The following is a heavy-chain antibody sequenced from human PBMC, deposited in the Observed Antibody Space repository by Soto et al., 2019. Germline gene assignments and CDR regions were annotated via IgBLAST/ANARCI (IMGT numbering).Heavy chain of an antibody. CDR1: GFTFSSYA. CDR3: AKPELWVYYYDSSGYFDY. Sequence: TGGSLRLSCAASGFTFSSYAMSWVRQAPGKGLEWVSAISGSGGSTYYADSVKGRFTISRDNSKNTLYLQMNSLRAEDTAVYYCAKPELWVYYYDSSGYFDYWGQGTLVTVSS. CDR2: ISGSGGST. V-gene: IGHV3-23*01. J-gene: IGHJ4*02. D-gene: IGHD3-22*01.